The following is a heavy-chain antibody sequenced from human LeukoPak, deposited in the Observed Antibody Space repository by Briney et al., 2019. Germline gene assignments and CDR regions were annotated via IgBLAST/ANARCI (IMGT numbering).Heavy chain of an antibody. CDR1: GVTFSGYS. Sequence: GGSLRLSCAASGVTFSGYSMNWVRQAPGKGLEWVSAITATSLHIYYADSVKGRFTISRDDSKNTLYLQMNSLRVEDTAVYYCARDPGYIATWYDYWGQGTLVTVSS. V-gene: IGHV3-21*01. CDR3: ARDPGYIATWYDY. CDR2: ITATSLHI. J-gene: IGHJ4*02. D-gene: IGHD6-13*01.